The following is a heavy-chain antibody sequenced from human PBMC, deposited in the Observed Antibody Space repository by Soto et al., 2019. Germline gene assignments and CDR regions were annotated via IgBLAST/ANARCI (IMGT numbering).Heavy chain of an antibody. D-gene: IGHD3-16*01. CDR1: GFTFSSYA. CDR2: ISGSGGST. J-gene: IGHJ5*02. CDR3: AKHRFGAVAPGIWFDP. V-gene: IGHV3-23*01. Sequence: PGGSLRLSCAASGFTFSSYAMSWVRQAPGKGLEWVSAISGSGGSTYYADSVKGRFTISRDNSKNTLYLQMNSLRAEDTAVYYCAKHRFGAVAPGIWFDPWGQGTLVTVSS.